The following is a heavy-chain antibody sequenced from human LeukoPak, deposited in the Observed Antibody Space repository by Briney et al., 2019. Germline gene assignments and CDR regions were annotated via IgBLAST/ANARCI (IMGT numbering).Heavy chain of an antibody. D-gene: IGHD2-2*01. CDR2: INHSGST. J-gene: IGHJ6*03. Sequence: SETLSLTCAVYGGSFSGYYWSWIRQPPGKGLEWIGEINHSGSTNYNPSLKSRVTISVDTSKNQFSLKLSSVTAADTAVYYCARGVVVVPAAIAGWAPCYYYYYMDVWGKGTTVTVSS. CDR3: ARGVVVVPAAIAGWAPCYYYYYMDV. V-gene: IGHV4-34*01. CDR1: GGSFSGYY.